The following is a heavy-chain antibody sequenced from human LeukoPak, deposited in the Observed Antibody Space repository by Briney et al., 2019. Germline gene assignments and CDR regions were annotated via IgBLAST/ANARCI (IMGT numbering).Heavy chain of an antibody. J-gene: IGHJ6*03. CDR3: ARAAYYGDYGVGYYYYYMDV. Sequence: GASVKVSCKASGGTFSSYAISWVRQAPGQGLEWMGGIIPIFGTANYAQKFQGRVTITTDESTSTAYMELSSLRSEDTAVYYCARAAYYGDYGVGYYYYYMDVWGKGPTVTVSS. D-gene: IGHD4-17*01. CDR1: GGTFSSYA. V-gene: IGHV1-69*05. CDR2: IIPIFGTA.